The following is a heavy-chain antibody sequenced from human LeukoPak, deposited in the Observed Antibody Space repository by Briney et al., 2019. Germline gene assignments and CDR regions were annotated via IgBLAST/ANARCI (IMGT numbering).Heavy chain of an antibody. CDR3: ARHVSAIYGSRGDFDS. CDR2: IHTTGGT. CDR1: GGSISSYY. J-gene: IGHJ4*02. Sequence: PSETLSLTCTVSGGSISSYYWSWIRQPAGKGLEWIGRIHTTGGTRYNPSLKSRITMSLDASKNQFTLKLSSVTAADTAVYYCARHVSAIYGSRGDFDSWGQGTLVTVSS. D-gene: IGHD3-10*01. V-gene: IGHV4-4*07.